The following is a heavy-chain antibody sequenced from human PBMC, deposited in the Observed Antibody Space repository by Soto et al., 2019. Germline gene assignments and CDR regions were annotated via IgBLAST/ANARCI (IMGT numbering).Heavy chain of an antibody. V-gene: IGHV4-30-4*01. CDR1: GGSISSGDYY. CDR2: IYYSGST. CDR3: ARGIVVVPAAIRRGAFDI. Sequence: SETLSLTCTVSGGSISSGDYYWSWIRQPPGKGLEWIGYIYYSGSTYYNPSLKSRVTISVDTSKNQFSLKLSSVTAADTAVYYCARGIVVVPAAIRRGAFDIWGQGTMVTVPS. J-gene: IGHJ3*02. D-gene: IGHD2-2*02.